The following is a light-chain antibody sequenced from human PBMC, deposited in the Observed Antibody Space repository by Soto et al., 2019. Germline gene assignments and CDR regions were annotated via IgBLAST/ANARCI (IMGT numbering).Light chain of an antibody. CDR1: SSDVGFSNY. J-gene: IGLJ1*01. V-gene: IGLV2-14*03. Sequence: QSVLTQPASVSGSPGQSITISCTGTSSDVGFSNYVFWFQQHPDKAPKLIISDVSNRPSGVSNRFSGSRSGNTASLTISGLQAEDEADYYCSSFTSSNTDVFGTGSKVTV. CDR3: SSFTSSNTDV. CDR2: DVS.